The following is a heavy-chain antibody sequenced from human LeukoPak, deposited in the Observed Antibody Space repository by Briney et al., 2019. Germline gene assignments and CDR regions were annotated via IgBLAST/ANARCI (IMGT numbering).Heavy chain of an antibody. V-gene: IGHV1-2*02. J-gene: IGHJ5*02. D-gene: IGHD2-21*01. CDR1: GYTFTGYY. Sequence: ASVKVSCKASGYTFTGYYMHWVRQAPGQGLEWMGWINPNSGGTNYAQKFQGRVTMTTDTSTSTAYMELRSLRSDDTAVYYCARVLEALDPHLLWWSSWFDPWGQGTLVTVSS. CDR3: ARVLEALDPHLLWWSSWFDP. CDR2: INPNSGGT.